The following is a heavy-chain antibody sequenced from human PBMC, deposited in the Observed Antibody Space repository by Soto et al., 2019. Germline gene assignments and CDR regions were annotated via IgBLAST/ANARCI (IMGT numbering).Heavy chain of an antibody. D-gene: IGHD3-10*01. CDR3: AHSYWCLWFGELFDY. CDR2: IYWDDDK. J-gene: IGHJ4*02. CDR1: GFSLSTSGVG. Sequence: QITLKESGPTLVKPTQTLTLTCTFSGFSLSTSGVGVGWLRQPPGKALEWLALIYWDDDKRYSPSLKSRLTITKDTAKNQVVLTRTNMDPVNTATDCCAHSYWCLWFGELFDYWGQGTLVTVSS. V-gene: IGHV2-5*02.